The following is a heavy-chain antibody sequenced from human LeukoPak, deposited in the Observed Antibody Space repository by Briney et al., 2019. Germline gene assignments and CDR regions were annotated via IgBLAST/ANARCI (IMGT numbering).Heavy chain of an antibody. D-gene: IGHD4-17*01. CDR1: GFTFSSYA. CDR2: ISGSGGST. V-gene: IGHV3-23*01. CDR3: SKKGQNEDYGKPD. J-gene: IGHJ4*02. Sequence: GGSRRLSCAASGFTFSSYAISWVRQAPGKGLEWVSAISGSGGSTYYADSVKGRFTISRDNFKNTLYLQMNSLRAEDTAVYYCSKKGQNEDYGKPDWGQGTLVTVSS.